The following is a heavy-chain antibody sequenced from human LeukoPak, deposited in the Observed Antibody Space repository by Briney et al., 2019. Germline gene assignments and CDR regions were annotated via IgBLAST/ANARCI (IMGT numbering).Heavy chain of an antibody. CDR1: GGSFSGYY. D-gene: IGHD5-18*01. CDR3: ARRGGYSYGYFYYYMDV. CDR2: INHSGST. Sequence: SETLSLTCAVYGGSFSGYYWSWIRQPPGKGLEWIGDINHSGSTNYNPSLKSRVTISVDTSKNQFSLKLSSVTAADTAVYYCARRGGYSYGYFYYYMDVWGKGTTVTISS. V-gene: IGHV4-34*01. J-gene: IGHJ6*03.